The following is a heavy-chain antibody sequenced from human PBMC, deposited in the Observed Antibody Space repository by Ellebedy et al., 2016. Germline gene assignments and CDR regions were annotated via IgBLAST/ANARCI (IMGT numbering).Heavy chain of an antibody. CDR3: ARPSSSWYSGAGLALNI. D-gene: IGHD6-13*01. CDR1: GGSFSGYY. CDR2: INHSGST. J-gene: IGHJ3*02. V-gene: IGHV4-34*01. Sequence: SETLSLTCAVYGGSFSGYYWSWIRQPPGKGLEWIGEINHSGSTNYNPSLKSRVTISVDTPKNQFSLKLSSVTAADTAVYYCARPSSSWYSGAGLALNIWGQGTMVTVSS.